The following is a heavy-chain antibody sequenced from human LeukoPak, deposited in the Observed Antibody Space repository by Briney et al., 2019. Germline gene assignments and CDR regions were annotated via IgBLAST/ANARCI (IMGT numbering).Heavy chain of an antibody. CDR2: ISSGSTYI. CDR1: GFTFSSYG. J-gene: IGHJ4*02. V-gene: IGHV3-21*01. D-gene: IGHD3-22*01. CDR3: ARDGMAITGFDY. Sequence: GGSLRLSCAASGFTFSSYGMNWVRQAPGTGLEWVSSISSGSTYIYYADSVKGRFTVSRDNARHSLYLQMNSLRAEDTAVYYCARDGMAITGFDYWGQGTLVTVSS.